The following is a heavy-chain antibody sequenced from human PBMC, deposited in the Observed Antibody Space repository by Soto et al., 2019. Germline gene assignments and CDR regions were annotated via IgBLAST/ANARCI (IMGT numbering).Heavy chain of an antibody. CDR2: IIPIFGDT. V-gene: IGHV1-2*04. Sequence: ASVKVSCKASGGTFSSYAISWVRQAPGRGLEWMGGIIPIFGDTNYAQKFQGWVTMTRDTSISTAYMELSRLSSDDTAMYYCARDRGAVAGTFYYYYYGMDVWGQGTTVTVSS. CDR3: ARDRGAVAGTFYYYYYGMDV. CDR1: GGTFSSYA. D-gene: IGHD6-19*01. J-gene: IGHJ6*02.